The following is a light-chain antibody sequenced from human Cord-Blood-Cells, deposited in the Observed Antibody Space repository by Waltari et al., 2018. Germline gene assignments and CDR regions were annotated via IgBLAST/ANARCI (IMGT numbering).Light chain of an antibody. V-gene: IGLV2-14*01. J-gene: IGLJ3*02. CDR2: EVS. CDR1: SSDVGGYNY. Sequence: SALTQPASVSGSPGQSITISCTGTSSDVGGYNYVSWYQQHPCKAPKLMMYEVSNRPSGVSNRFSSSKSCNTAYLTISGRQAEDEADYYCSSETSSSTVWGFGGETKLTVL. CDR3: SSETSSSTVWG.